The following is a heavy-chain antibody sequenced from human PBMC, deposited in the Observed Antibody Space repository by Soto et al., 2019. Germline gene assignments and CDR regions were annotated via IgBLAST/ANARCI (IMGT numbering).Heavy chain of an antibody. V-gene: IGHV5-51*01. CDR3: ARRSSSPYYCYGMDV. D-gene: IGHD6-13*01. J-gene: IGHJ6*02. CDR2: IYPGDSDT. CDR1: GYSFTSYW. Sequence: LGASLKISCKGSGYSFTSYWIGWVRQMPGKGLEWMGIIYPGDSDTRYSPSFQGQVTISADKSISTAYLQWSSLKASDTAMYYCARRSSSPYYCYGMDVWAQGTTVTVS.